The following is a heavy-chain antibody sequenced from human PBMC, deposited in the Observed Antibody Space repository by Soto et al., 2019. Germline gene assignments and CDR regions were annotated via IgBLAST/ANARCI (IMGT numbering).Heavy chain of an antibody. D-gene: IGHD2-15*01. V-gene: IGHV1-18*04. CDR2: ISAYNGNT. J-gene: IGHJ5*02. Sequence: ASVKVSCKASGYTFTSYGISWVRQAPGQGLEWMGWISAYNGNTNYAQKLQGRVTMTTDTSTSTAYMELRSLRSDDTAVYYCARVLIGYCSGGSCHGKNWFDPWGQGTLVTVSS. CDR3: ARVLIGYCSGGSCHGKNWFDP. CDR1: GYTFTSYG.